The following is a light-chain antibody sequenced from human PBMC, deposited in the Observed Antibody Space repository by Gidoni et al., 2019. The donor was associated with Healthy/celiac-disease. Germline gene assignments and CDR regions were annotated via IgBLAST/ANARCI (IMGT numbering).Light chain of an antibody. J-gene: IGKJ4*01. CDR3: QQYYSTPFT. CDR1: QSVLYSSNNKNY. Sequence: DIVMTQSPASLAVSLGERAIINCKSSQSVLYSSNNKNYLAWYQQKPGQPPKLLIYWASPRESGVPDRFSGSGSGTDFTLTISSLQAEDVAVYYCQQYYSTPFTFGGGTKVEIK. CDR2: WAS. V-gene: IGKV4-1*01.